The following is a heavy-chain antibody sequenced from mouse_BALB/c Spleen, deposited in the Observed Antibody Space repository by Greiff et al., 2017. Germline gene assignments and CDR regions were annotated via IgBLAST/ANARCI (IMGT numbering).Heavy chain of an antibody. CDR1: GYTFTSYW. V-gene: IGHV1-5*01. D-gene: IGHD2-14*01. Sequence: EVQVVESGTVLARPGASVKMSCKASGYTFTSYWMHWVKQRPGQGLEWIGAIYPGNSDTSYNQKFKGKAKLTAVTSTSTAYMELSSLTNEDSAVYYCTRNYYRYDGAMDYWGQGTSVTVSS. CDR2: IYPGNSDT. CDR3: TRNYYRYDGAMDY. J-gene: IGHJ4*01.